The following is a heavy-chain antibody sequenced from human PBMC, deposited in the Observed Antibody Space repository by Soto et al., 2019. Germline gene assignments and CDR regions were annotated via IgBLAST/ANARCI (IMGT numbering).Heavy chain of an antibody. J-gene: IGHJ5*02. D-gene: IGHD6-6*01. CDR2: IYYSVST. V-gene: IGHV4-59*01. CDR3: ARAYSSSPNWFDP. CDR1: GGSISSYY. Sequence: SETLSLTCTVSGGSISSYYWSWIRQPPGKGLEWIGYIYYSVSTNYNPSLKSRVTISVDTSKNQFSLKLSSVTAADTAVYYCARAYSSSPNWFDPWGQGTLVTVSS.